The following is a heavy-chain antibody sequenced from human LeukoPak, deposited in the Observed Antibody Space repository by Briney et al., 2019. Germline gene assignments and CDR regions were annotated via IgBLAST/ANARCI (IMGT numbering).Heavy chain of an antibody. CDR1: GFTFSSYG. D-gene: IGHD6-19*01. J-gene: IGHJ4*02. Sequence: GGSLRLSCAASGFTFSSYGMNWVRQAPGKGLEWVAFIRYDGSNKYYADSVKGRFTISRDNSKNTLYLQMNSLRAEDTAVYYCAKDSVWRPGYSSGWHPFDYWGQGTLVTVSS. CDR3: AKDSVWRPGYSSGWHPFDY. V-gene: IGHV3-30*02. CDR2: IRYDGSNK.